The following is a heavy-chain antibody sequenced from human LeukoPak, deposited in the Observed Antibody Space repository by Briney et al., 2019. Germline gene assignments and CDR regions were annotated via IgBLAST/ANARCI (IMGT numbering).Heavy chain of an antibody. CDR1: GYTFTSYD. CDR2: MNPNSGNT. D-gene: IGHD3-22*01. J-gene: IGHJ1*01. CDR3: ATPGVHYDPSGYYPFQH. V-gene: IGHV1-8*01. Sequence: ASVKGSCKASGYTFTSYDFKWVRQATGQGLEWMGWMNPNSGNTDYAQKFQGRVTMTRDTATSTAYMELSSLSSEDTAVYYCATPGVHYDPSGYYPFQHWGQGTLVTVSS.